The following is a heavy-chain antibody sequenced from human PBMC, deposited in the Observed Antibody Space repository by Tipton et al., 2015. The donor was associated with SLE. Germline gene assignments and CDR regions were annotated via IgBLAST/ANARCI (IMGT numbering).Heavy chain of an antibody. CDR3: ARDPAPYSSPSEYYDL. CDR1: GGSISSYY. CDR2: IYYSGGT. Sequence: TLSLTCTVSGGSISSYYWSWIRQPPGKGLEWIGDIYYSGGTNYNPSLKSRVTISVDTSKNQFSLKLSSVTAADTAVYYCARDPAPYSSPSEYYDLWGRGPLVTVSS. J-gene: IGHJ2*01. D-gene: IGHD6-6*01. V-gene: IGHV4-59*01.